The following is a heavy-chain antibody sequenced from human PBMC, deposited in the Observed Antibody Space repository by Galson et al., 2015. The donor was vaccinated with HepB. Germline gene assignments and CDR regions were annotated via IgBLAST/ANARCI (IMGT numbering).Heavy chain of an antibody. D-gene: IGHD2-21*01. CDR2: IYPGDSDT. J-gene: IGHJ4*02. V-gene: IGHV5-51*01. CDR3: ARQADIVAPFEY. CDR1: GYSFSTHW. Sequence: QSGAEVKKPGESLKISCQASGYSFSTHWIGWVRQVPGQGLEWLGTIYPGDSDTKYSPAFQGHVTISVDRAVTSANLQRTNLKVSDTATYFCARQADIVAPFEYCGQGTLVTVSS.